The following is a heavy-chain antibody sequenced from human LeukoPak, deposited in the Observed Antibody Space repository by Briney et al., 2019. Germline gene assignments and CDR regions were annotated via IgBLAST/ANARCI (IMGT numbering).Heavy chain of an antibody. D-gene: IGHD5-12*01. CDR3: ARDRGHSGYDLYDY. CDR2: IGGSGDKT. J-gene: IGHJ4*02. V-gene: IGHV3-23*01. CDR1: GFTFNRNA. Sequence: GGSLRLSCAASGFTFNRNAISWVRQAPGKGLEWVSTIGGSGDKTFYADSVKGRFTISRDNSKNMLHLQMSSLTGEDTAVYYCARDRGHSGYDLYDYWGQGTLVTVSS.